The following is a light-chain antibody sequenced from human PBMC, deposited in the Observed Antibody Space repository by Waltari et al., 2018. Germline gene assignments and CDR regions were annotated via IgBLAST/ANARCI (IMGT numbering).Light chain of an antibody. CDR1: SSDVGAYNY. Sequence: QSALTQPASVSGSPGQSITLSCTGTSSDVGAYNYVSWYQQHPGKVPTLMIYDVSHRPSGVALRFSGSKSDNTASLTISGLQAEDEADYYCISYTTSDTMIFGGGTKLTVL. V-gene: IGLV2-14*03. J-gene: IGLJ2*01. CDR2: DVS. CDR3: ISYTTSDTMI.